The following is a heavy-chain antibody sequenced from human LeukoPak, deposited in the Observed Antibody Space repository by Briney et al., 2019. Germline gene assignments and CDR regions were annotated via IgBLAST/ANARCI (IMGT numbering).Heavy chain of an antibody. CDR3: ARDKFDYYDGSGYYRGFDY. J-gene: IGHJ4*02. D-gene: IGHD3-22*01. Sequence: SESLSLTCTVSGGSISSYSWSWVRQPPGKGLEWVGSIYYSGSTNYHPSLKSRVTISVVTSKNQFSLKLSSVTAADTAVYYCARDKFDYYDGSGYYRGFDYWGQGTLVTVSS. CDR1: GGSISSYS. V-gene: IGHV4-59*01. CDR2: IYYSGST.